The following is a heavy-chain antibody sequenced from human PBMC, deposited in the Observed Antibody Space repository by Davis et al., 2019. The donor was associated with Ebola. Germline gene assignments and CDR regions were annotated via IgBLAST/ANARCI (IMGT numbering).Heavy chain of an antibody. CDR3: ARGLYLGSWNYYGMDV. CDR2: ISGSGGSI. V-gene: IGHV3-21*01. D-gene: IGHD2-2*02. J-gene: IGHJ6*02. CDR1: GFTFSKYD. Sequence: GGSLRLSCAASGFTFSKYDMTWVRQAPGKGLEWVSVISGSGGSIYYADSVKGRCTISRDNAKNSLYLKMNSLRAEDTAVYYCARGLYLGSWNYYGMDVWGQGTTVTVSS.